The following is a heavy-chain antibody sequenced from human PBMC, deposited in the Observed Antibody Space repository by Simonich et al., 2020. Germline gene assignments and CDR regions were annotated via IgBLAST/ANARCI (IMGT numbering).Heavy chain of an antibody. CDR3: ARDYSNYDAFDI. V-gene: IGHV3-74*01. J-gene: IGHJ3*02. CDR2: INSDGSST. CDR1: GFTFSSYW. Sequence: EVQLVESGGGLVQPGGSLRLSCAASGFTFSSYWMHWRRQAPGKGLVVVSRINSDGSSTSYADAVKGRFTISRDNAKNTLYLQMNSLRAEDTAVYYCARDYSNYDAFDIWGQGTMVTVSS. D-gene: IGHD4-4*01.